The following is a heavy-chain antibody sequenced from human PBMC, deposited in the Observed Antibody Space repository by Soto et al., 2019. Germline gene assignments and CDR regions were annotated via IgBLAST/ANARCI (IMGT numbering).Heavy chain of an antibody. V-gene: IGHV3-23*01. CDR1: GFTFSSYA. Sequence: GGSLRLSCASSGFTFSSYAMSWVRQAPGKGLEWVSAISGSGGSTYYADSVKGRFTISRDNSKNTLYLQMNSLRAEDTAVYYCAKAQWLVLDGLFDYWGQGTLVTVSS. CDR3: AKAQWLVLDGLFDY. CDR2: ISGSGGST. D-gene: IGHD6-19*01. J-gene: IGHJ4*02.